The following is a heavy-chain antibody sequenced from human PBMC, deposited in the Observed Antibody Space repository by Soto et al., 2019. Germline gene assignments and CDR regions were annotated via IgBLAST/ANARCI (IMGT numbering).Heavy chain of an antibody. CDR2: INAGNGNT. CDR1: GYTFTSYA. Sequence: ASVKVSCKASGYTFTSYAMHWVRQAPGQRLEWMGWINAGNGNTKYSQKFQGRVTITRDTSASTAYMGLSSLRSEDTAVYYCARDETSYYGSGSYYNQFDPWGQGTLVTVSS. CDR3: ARDETSYYGSGSYYNQFDP. V-gene: IGHV1-3*01. J-gene: IGHJ5*02. D-gene: IGHD3-10*01.